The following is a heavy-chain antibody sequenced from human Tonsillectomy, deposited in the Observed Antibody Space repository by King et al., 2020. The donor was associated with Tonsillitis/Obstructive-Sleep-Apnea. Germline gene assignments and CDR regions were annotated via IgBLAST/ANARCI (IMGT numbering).Heavy chain of an antibody. J-gene: IGHJ4*02. CDR1: GFTFDDYA. D-gene: IGHD5-24*01. CDR3: AKDMKGDXWNRGFDY. CDR2: ISWNSGSI. Sequence: VQLVESGGGLVQPGRSLRLSCAASGFTFDDYAMHWVRQAPGXGLEXVSGISWNSGSIGYADSVKGRFTXSRDNAKHSXYLQMNSLRAEDTALYYCAKDMKGDXWNRGFDYWGQGXLXTVSS. V-gene: IGHV3-9*01.